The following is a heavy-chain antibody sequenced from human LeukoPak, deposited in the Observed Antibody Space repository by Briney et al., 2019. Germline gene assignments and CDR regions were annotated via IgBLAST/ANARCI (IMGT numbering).Heavy chain of an antibody. V-gene: IGHV3-23*01. J-gene: IGHJ4*02. CDR1: GFTLSGHG. Sequence: GGSLRLSCAASGFTLSGHGMTWVRQAPGKGLEWVSGISHDAFATYYADSVKGRFTISRDTSKNTLFLQMNSLRAEDTAVYYCAKNSQSYFDYWGRGTLVTVSS. D-gene: IGHD4-11*01. CDR3: AKNSQSYFDY. CDR2: ISHDAFAT.